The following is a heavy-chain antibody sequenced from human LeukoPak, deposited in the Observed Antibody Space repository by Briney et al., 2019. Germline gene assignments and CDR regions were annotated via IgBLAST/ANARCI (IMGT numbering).Heavy chain of an antibody. Sequence: PGRSLRLSCAPSGFTFSSYGMHWVRQAPGKGLEWVAVISYDGSNKYYADSVKGRFTISRDNSKNTLYLQMNSLRAEDTAVYYCAKDQSSGYFGYWGQGTLVTVSS. CDR1: GFTFSSYG. CDR2: ISYDGSNK. J-gene: IGHJ4*02. D-gene: IGHD3-22*01. CDR3: AKDQSSGYFGY. V-gene: IGHV3-30*18.